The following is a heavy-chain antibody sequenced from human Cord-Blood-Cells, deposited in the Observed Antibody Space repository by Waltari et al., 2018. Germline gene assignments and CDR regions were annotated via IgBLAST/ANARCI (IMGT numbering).Heavy chain of an antibody. CDR3: ARGGGYDIYFDY. V-gene: IGHV3-7*01. CDR2: IKQDGSEK. D-gene: IGHD5-12*01. CDR1: GFTFSRYV. Sequence: EVQLVESGGGVVQPGGSLRLSCAASGFTFSRYVLCWVRQAPGKGLEWVANIKQDGSEKYYVDSVKGRFTISRDNAKNSLYLQMNSLRAEDTAVYYCARGGGYDIYFDYWGQGTLVTVSS. J-gene: IGHJ4*02.